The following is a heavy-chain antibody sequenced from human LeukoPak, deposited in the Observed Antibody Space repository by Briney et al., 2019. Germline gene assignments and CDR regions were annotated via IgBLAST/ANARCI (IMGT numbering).Heavy chain of an antibody. CDR1: GFTFSSYW. Sequence: GGSLRLSCAASGFTFSSYWMSWVRQAPGEGLEWVANIKQDGSEKYYVDSVKGRFTISRDNAKNSLYLQMNSLRAEDTAVYYCARKGTTGTRRFDPWGQGTLVTVSS. V-gene: IGHV3-7*01. J-gene: IGHJ5*02. CDR2: IKQDGSEK. CDR3: ARKGTTGTRRFDP. D-gene: IGHD1-1*01.